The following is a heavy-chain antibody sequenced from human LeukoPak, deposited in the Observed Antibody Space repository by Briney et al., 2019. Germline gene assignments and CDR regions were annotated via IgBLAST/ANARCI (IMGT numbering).Heavy chain of an antibody. D-gene: IGHD3-22*01. Sequence: GGSLRLSCAASGFTFSNYAMNWVRQAPGKGLEWVSGISANGDTTYYVDSVRGRFTISRDNSKNSVFLQMNSLRDADTAVYYCVKDFWPARDGGGYYSPFEYWGEGTLATVSS. V-gene: IGHV3-23*01. CDR3: VKDFWPARDGGGYYSPFEY. CDR2: ISANGDTT. J-gene: IGHJ4*02. CDR1: GFTFSNYA.